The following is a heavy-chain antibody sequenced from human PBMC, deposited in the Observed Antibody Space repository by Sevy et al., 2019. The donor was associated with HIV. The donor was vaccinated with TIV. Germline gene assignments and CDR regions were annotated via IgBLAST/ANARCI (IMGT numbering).Heavy chain of an antibody. V-gene: IGHV3-30*18. Sequence: GGSLRLSCAASGLTFSTYGMHWVRQAPGKGLEWVAVISYDGNIQYYADSVKGRFTVSRDNSKNTLYLQMNSLRAEDSAVYYCAEGQSGYNFGPGYWGQGTPGNVSS. CDR2: ISYDGNIQ. CDR3: AEGQSGYNFGPGY. CDR1: GLTFSTYG. J-gene: IGHJ4*02. D-gene: IGHD5-18*01.